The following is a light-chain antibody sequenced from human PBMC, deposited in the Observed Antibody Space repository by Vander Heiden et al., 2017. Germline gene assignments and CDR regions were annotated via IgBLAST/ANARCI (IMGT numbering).Light chain of an antibody. CDR1: KLGDKY. J-gene: IGLJ2*01. V-gene: IGLV3-1*01. CDR3: QAWDSSNVV. Sequence: SYELTQPPSVSVSPGQTASITCSGDKLGDKYACWYQQKPGQSPGLVIYQDSKRPSGIPERFSGSSSGNTATLTISGTQAMDEADYYCQAWDSSNVVFGGGTKLTVL. CDR2: QDS.